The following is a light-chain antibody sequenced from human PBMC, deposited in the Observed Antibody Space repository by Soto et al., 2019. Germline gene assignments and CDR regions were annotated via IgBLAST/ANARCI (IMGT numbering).Light chain of an antibody. CDR1: QGLRND. CDR3: LQHNSYPLT. J-gene: IGKJ4*01. V-gene: IGKV1-17*01. CDR2: AAS. Sequence: DIQMTQSPSSLSASVGDRVTITCRASQGLRNDLSWYQQKPGKAPNRLIYAASSLQSGVPSRFSGSGSGTEFTLTISSLQPEDFATYYCLQHNSYPLTFGGGTRVWIK.